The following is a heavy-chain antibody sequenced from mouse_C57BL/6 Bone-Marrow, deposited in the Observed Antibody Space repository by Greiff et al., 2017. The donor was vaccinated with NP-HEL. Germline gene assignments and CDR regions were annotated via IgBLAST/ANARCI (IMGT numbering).Heavy chain of an antibody. V-gene: IGHV5-9-1*02. Sequence: EVMLVESGEGLVKPGGSLKLSCAASGFTFSSYAMSWVRQTPEKRLGWVAYISSGGDYIYYADTVKGRFTISRDNARNTLYLQMSSLKSEDTAMYYCTRGDNYDYFDYWGQGTTLTVSS. CDR3: TRGDNYDYFDY. CDR2: ISSGGDYI. J-gene: IGHJ2*01. CDR1: GFTFSSYA. D-gene: IGHD1-3*01.